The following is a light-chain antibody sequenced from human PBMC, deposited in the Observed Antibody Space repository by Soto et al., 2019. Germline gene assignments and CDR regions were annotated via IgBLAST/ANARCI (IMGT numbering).Light chain of an antibody. CDR3: ISYTSDDGRYV. V-gene: IGLV2-14*01. J-gene: IGLJ1*01. CDR2: EVS. Sequence: QSALTQPASVSGTPGQSITISCTGSNSDVGIYDFVSWYQHHPGRAPKLIVSEVSHRPSGVSNRFSGSKSGNTASLTISGLQSEDEAEYYCISYTSDDGRYVFGTGTQLTVL. CDR1: NSDVGIYDF.